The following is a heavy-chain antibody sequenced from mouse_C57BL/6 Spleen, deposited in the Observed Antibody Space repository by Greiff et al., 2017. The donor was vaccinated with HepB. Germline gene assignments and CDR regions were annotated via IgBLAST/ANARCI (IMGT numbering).Heavy chain of an antibody. J-gene: IGHJ1*03. V-gene: IGHV1-50*01. CDR3: ARCRYDYDEGSYWYFDV. CDR2: IDPSDSYT. CDR1: GYTFTSYW. Sequence: QVHVKQSGAELVKPGASVKLSCKASGYTFTSYWMQWVKQRPGQGLEWIGEIDPSDSYTNYNQKFKGKATLTVETSSSPAYMQLSSLTSEDSAVYYCARCRYDYDEGSYWYFDVWGTGTTVTVSS. D-gene: IGHD2-4*01.